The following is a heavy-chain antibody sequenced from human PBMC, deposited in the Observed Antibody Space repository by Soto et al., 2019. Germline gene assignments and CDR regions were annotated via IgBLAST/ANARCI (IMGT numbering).Heavy chain of an antibody. D-gene: IGHD3-22*01. CDR3: ARVDYYDTTFPP. CDR2: INHSGST. CDR1: GGSFSGYY. Sequence: SETLSLTCAVYGGSFSGYYWSWIRQPPGKGLEWIGEINHSGSTNYNPSLKSRVTISVDTSKNQFSLKLSSVTAADTAVYYCARVDYYDTTFPPWGQGTMVTVSS. J-gene: IGHJ3*01. V-gene: IGHV4-34*01.